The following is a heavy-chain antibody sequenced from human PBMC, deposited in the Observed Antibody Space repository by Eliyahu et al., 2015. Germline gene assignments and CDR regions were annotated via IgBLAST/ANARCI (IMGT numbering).Heavy chain of an antibody. V-gene: IGHV6-1*01. CDR1: XDSVPSXSPX. D-gene: IGHD3-9*01. CDR3: ARDVVYYDILTGYYLNNFFDP. J-gene: IGHJ5*02. Sequence: QVQLQQSGPGLVKPSETLSLTCAISXDSVPSXSPXWXXXRQSPSRGLEWLGRTYYRSKWYNDYAVSVKSRITINPDTSKNQFSLQLNSVTPEDTAVYFCARDVVYYDILTGYYLNNFFDPWGQGTLVTVSS. CDR2: TYYRSKWYN.